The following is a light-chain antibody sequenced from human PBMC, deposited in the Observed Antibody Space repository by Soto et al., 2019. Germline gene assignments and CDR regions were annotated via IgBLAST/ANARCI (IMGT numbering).Light chain of an antibody. J-gene: IGKJ4*01. CDR1: QSVRSH. CDR2: AES. CDR3: QQYNNWPLT. V-gene: IGKV3-15*01. Sequence: EIVMTQSPATLSVSPGDRATLSCRASQSVRSHLAWFQQKPGQPPRLLIFAESTRATGVPARFSGSGSGTEFTLIISGLQSEDFAVYYCQQYNNWPLTFGGGTKVDIK.